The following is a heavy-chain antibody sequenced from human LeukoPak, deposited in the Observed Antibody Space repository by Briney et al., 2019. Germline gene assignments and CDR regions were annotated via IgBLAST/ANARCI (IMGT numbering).Heavy chain of an antibody. D-gene: IGHD6-13*01. J-gene: IGHJ5*02. Sequence: SETLSLTCTVSGGSISTTSTYWGWIRQPPGKGLEWIGSIYYSGTTYYNPSLKSRVTIFVDTSKNQFSLKLSSVTAADMATYYCARSIAGDGPTHSWFGPWGQGALVTVSS. CDR3: ARSIAGDGPTHSWFGP. V-gene: IGHV4-39*01. CDR2: IYYSGTT. CDR1: GGSISTTSTY.